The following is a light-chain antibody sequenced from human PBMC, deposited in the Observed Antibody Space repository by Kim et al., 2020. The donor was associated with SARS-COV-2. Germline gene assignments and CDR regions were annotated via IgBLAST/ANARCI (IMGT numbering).Light chain of an antibody. J-gene: IGKJ1*01. Sequence: DIQMTQSPSSLSASVGDRVTITCRANQGISNYLAWYQQKPGKVPKLLIYAASALQSGVPSRFSGSRSGTDFTLTISSLQPEDVATYYCQKYNSAPPTFGQGTKVDIK. CDR3: QKYNSAPPT. CDR2: AAS. V-gene: IGKV1-27*01. CDR1: QGISNY.